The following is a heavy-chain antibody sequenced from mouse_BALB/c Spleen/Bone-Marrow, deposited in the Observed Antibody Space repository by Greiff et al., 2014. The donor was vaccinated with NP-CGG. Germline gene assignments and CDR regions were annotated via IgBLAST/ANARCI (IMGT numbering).Heavy chain of an antibody. J-gene: IGHJ3*01. V-gene: IGHV1S56*01. D-gene: IGHD3-2*01. CDR1: GYTFTSYY. Sequence: VQVVESGPELVKPGASVKMSCKASGYTFTSYYIHWVKQRPGQGLEWIGWIYPGDGSTKYNEKFKGKTTLTADKSSSTAYMLLSSLTSEDSAIYFCARTDSSGSWFAYWGQGTLVTVSA. CDR2: IYPGDGST. CDR3: ARTDSSGSWFAY.